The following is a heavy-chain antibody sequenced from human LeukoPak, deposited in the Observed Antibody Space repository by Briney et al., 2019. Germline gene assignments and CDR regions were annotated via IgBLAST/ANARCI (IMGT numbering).Heavy chain of an antibody. CDR1: GGSISSSSYY. V-gene: IGHV4-39*01. Sequence: PSETLSLTCTVSGGSISSSSYYWGWIRQPPGKGLEWIGGIYYSGSTYYNPSLKSRVTISVDTSKNQFSLKLSSVTAADTAVYYCARLARRIGGYSLDAFDIWGQGTMVTVSS. J-gene: IGHJ3*02. D-gene: IGHD1-26*01. CDR2: IYYSGST. CDR3: ARLARRIGGYSLDAFDI.